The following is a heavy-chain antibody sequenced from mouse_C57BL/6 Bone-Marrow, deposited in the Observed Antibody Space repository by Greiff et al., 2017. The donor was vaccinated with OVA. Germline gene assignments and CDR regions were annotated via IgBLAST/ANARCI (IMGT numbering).Heavy chain of an antibody. V-gene: IGHV5-17*01. CDR1: GFTFSDYG. CDR3: ASPLPSKGWYFDV. D-gene: IGHD5-5*01. J-gene: IGHJ1*03. Sequence: EVKLVESGGGLVKPGGSLKLSCAASGFTFSDYGMHWVRQAPEKGLEWVAYISSGSSTIYYADTVKGRFTISRDNAKNTLFLQMTSLRSEDTALYYCASPLPSKGWYFDVWGTGTTVTVSS. CDR2: ISSGSSTI.